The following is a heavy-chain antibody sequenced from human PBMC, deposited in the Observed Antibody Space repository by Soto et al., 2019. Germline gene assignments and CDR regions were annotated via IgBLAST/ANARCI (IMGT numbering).Heavy chain of an antibody. V-gene: IGHV3-66*01. Sequence: PGGSLRLSCAASRITLNTNYMSCVRQAPGKGLEWVSLISSGGNTYYADSVKARFTISRDNSKNTLYLQVNSLGADDTAVYYCDRTLRAGTTGYAFDIWGAGTMVIVS. CDR3: DRTLRAGTTGYAFDI. J-gene: IGHJ3*02. D-gene: IGHD6-19*01. CDR2: ISSGGNT. CDR1: RITLNTNY.